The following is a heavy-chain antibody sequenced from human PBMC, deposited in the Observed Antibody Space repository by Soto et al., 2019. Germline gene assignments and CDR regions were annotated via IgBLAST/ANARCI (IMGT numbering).Heavy chain of an antibody. Sequence: PVGSLRLSCAASGFTFSSYSMNWVRQAPGKGLEWVSSISSSSSYISYADSVKGRFTISRDNAKNSLYLQMNSLRAEDTAVYYCARVWLQAPLADYWGQGTLVTVSS. CDR1: GFTFSSYS. D-gene: IGHD5-12*01. J-gene: IGHJ4*02. CDR2: ISSSSSYI. V-gene: IGHV3-21*01. CDR3: ARVWLQAPLADY.